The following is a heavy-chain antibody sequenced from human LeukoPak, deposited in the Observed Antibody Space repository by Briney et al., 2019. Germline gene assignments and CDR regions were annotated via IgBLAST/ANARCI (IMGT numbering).Heavy chain of an antibody. CDR2: IYPKRGGT. CDR3: ARVSTSGYRDWLDP. J-gene: IGHJ5*02. V-gene: IGHV1-2*02. Sequence: ASVKLSCKASGYTFADYYIHWVRQAPGQGLEWMAWIYPKRGGTNSAQKFQGRVTMTRDTSISTAYMELSRLKFDDTAVYYCARVSTSGYRDWLDPWGQGTLVTVSS. D-gene: IGHD3-9*01. CDR1: GYTFADYY.